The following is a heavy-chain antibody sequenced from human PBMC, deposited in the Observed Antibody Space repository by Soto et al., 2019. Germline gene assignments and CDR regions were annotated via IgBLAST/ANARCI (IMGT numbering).Heavy chain of an antibody. CDR2: IYYSGST. CDR3: AGGYSSSWYADQKPFDY. CDR1: GGSISSGGYD. V-gene: IGHV4-31*03. Sequence: QVQLQESGPGLVKPSQTLSLSCTVSGGSISSGGYDWSWIRQHPGKGLEWIGYIYYSGSTYYNPSLKSRVTISVDTSKNQFSLKLSSVTAADTAVYYCAGGYSSSWYADQKPFDYWGQGTLVTVSS. J-gene: IGHJ4*02. D-gene: IGHD6-13*01.